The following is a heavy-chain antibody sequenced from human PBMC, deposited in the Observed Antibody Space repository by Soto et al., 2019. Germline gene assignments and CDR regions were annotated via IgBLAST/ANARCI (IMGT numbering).Heavy chain of an antibody. J-gene: IGHJ4*02. Sequence: ASVKVSCKASGYTFTSYAMHWVRQAPGQRLEWMGWINAGNGNTNYAQKLQGRVTMTTDTSTSTAYMELRSLRSDDTAVYYCARDLYYYDSSGGHYFDYWGQGTLVTVSS. CDR1: GYTFTSYA. D-gene: IGHD3-22*01. CDR2: INAGNGNT. CDR3: ARDLYYYDSSGGHYFDY. V-gene: IGHV1-3*01.